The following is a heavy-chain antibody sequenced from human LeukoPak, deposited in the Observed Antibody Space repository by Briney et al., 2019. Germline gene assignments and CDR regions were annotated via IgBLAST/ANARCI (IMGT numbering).Heavy chain of an antibody. CDR2: FDPEDGET. CDR3: AREVMGIAAAGTQYYYGMDV. CDR1: GYTLTELS. J-gene: IGHJ6*02. D-gene: IGHD6-13*01. Sequence: GASVKVSCKVSGYTLTELSMHWVRQAPGKGLEWMGGFDPEDGETIYAQKFQGRVTMTRDTSASTVYMELSSLRSEDPAVYYCAREVMGIAAAGTQYYYGMDVWGQGTTVTVSS. V-gene: IGHV1-24*01.